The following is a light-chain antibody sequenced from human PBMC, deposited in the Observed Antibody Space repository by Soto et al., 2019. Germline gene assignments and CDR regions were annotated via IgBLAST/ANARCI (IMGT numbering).Light chain of an antibody. CDR3: SSYTSNNTWV. V-gene: IGLV2-14*01. CDR1: SSDVGGYKY. CDR2: EVS. Sequence: QSALTQPASVSGSPGQSITISCTGTSSDVGGYKYVSWYQQHPGKAPKVMIYEVSNRPSGDSDRFSGSKSGNTASLTISGLPAEDEADYYCSSYTSNNTWVFGGGTKLTVL. J-gene: IGLJ3*02.